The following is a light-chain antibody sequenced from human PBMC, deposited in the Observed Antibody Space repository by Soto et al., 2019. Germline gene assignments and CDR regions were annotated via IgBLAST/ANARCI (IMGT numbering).Light chain of an antibody. CDR3: SSYTSSITVE. CDR1: SSDVGACNY. Sequence: QSALTQPPSASGSPGQSVTISCTGTSSDVGACNYVSWFQQHPGKAPKLMIYEVSNRPSGVSDRFSGSKSGNTASLTISGLQAEDEADYYCSSYTSSITVEFGGGTKLTVL. CDR2: EVS. J-gene: IGLJ2*01. V-gene: IGLV2-14*01.